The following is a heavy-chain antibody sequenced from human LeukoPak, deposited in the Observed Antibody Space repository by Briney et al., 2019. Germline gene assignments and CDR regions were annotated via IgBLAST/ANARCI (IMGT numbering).Heavy chain of an antibody. J-gene: IGHJ5*02. CDR3: AKADDFWSYNWFDP. V-gene: IGHV3-23*01. CDR2: ISGSGGST. D-gene: IGHD3-3*01. Sequence: GGSLRLSCAASGFTFSSYAMSWVRQAPGKGLEWVTAISGSGGSTYYADSVKGRFTISRDNSKNTLYLQMNSLRAEDTAVYYCAKADDFWSYNWFDPWGQGTLVTVSS. CDR1: GFTFSSYA.